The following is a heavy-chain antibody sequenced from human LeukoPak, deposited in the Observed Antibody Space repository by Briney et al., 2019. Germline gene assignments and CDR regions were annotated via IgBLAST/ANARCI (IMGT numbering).Heavy chain of an antibody. D-gene: IGHD6-19*01. CDR1: GFTFDDYG. J-gene: IGHJ4*02. CDR3: ARGGYSSGWYYFDY. Sequence: RPGGSLRLSCAASGFTFDDYGMSWVRQAPGKGLEWVSGINWNGGSTGYADSVKGRFTISRDNAKNSLYLQMNSLRAEDTAVYYCARGGYSSGWYYFDYWGQGTLVTVSS. V-gene: IGHV3-20*04. CDR2: INWNGGST.